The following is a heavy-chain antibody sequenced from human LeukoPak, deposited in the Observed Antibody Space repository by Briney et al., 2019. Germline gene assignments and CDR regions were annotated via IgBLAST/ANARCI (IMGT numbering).Heavy chain of an antibody. D-gene: IGHD6-19*01. V-gene: IGHV1-3*01. Sequence: ASVTVSCKASGYTFTSYAMHWVRQAPGQRLEWMGWINAGNGNTKYSQKFQGRVTMTRNTSISTAYMELSSLRSEDTAVYYCARVQWLAPQYYFDYWGQGTLVTVSS. CDR3: ARVQWLAPQYYFDY. CDR2: INAGNGNT. CDR1: GYTFTSYA. J-gene: IGHJ4*02.